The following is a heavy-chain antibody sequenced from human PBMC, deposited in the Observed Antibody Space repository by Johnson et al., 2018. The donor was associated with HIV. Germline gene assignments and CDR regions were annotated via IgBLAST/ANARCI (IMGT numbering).Heavy chain of an antibody. V-gene: IGHV3-30*04. CDR1: GFTFSSYA. J-gene: IGHJ3*02. CDR2: ISYDGSNK. CDR3: ARDSLEYSSSVPDAFDI. Sequence: QVQLVESGGGVVQPGRSLRLSCAASGFTFSSYAMHWVRQAPGKGLEWVAVISYDGSNKYYADSVKGRFTISRDNSKNTLYLQMNSLRAEDTAVYYGARDSLEYSSSVPDAFDIWGQGTMVTVSS. D-gene: IGHD6-6*01.